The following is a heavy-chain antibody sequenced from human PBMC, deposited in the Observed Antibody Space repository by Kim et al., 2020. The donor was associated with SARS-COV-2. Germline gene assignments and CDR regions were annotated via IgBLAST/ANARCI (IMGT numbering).Heavy chain of an antibody. Sequence: GGSLRLSCKASGSTFSAYHMNWIRQAPGKGLEWVSYISSTNEIWYADSVKGRFTISRDNGQKSVYLQMNNLGGEDTAIYYCVRDLNWAFEDWGQGALVTVPS. CDR2: ISSTNEI. V-gene: IGHV3-48*01. J-gene: IGHJ4*02. CDR3: VRDLNWAFED. D-gene: IGHD7-27*01. CDR1: GSTFSAYH.